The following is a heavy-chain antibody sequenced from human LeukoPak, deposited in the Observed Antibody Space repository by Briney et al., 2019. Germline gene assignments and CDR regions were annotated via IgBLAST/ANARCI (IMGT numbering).Heavy chain of an antibody. Sequence: SETLSLTCTVSGGSISSYYWSWIRQPPGKRLEWIGYIYYSGSTNYNPSLKSRVTISVDTSKNQFSLKLSSVTAADTAVYYCARGVSINGYSSSWYYPDAFDIWGQGTMVTVSS. V-gene: IGHV4-59*08. CDR1: GGSISSYY. CDR2: IYYSGST. D-gene: IGHD6-13*01. J-gene: IGHJ3*02. CDR3: ARGVSINGYSSSWYYPDAFDI.